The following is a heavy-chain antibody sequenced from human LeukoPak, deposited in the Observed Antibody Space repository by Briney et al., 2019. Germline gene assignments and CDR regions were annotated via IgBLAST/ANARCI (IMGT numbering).Heavy chain of an antibody. V-gene: IGHV4-34*01. D-gene: IGHD6-19*01. CDR1: DGSFSGYY. CDR3: ARRRSSGYFDY. CDR2: INHSGST. J-gene: IGHJ4*02. Sequence: SETLSLTCAVYDGSFSGYYWSWIRQPPGKGLEWIGEINHSGSTKYNPSLKSRVTISVDTSKNQFSLKLSSVTAADSAVYSCARRRSSGYFDYWGQGTLVTVSS.